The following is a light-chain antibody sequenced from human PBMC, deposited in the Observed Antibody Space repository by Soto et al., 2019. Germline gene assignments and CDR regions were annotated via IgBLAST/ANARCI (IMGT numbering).Light chain of an antibody. Sequence: EIVLTQSPGTLSLSPGERATLSCRASQSVSSSYLAWYQQKPGQAPRLLINGASSRATGIPDRFSGSGSGTDFTLNISRLEPEDFAVYYCQQSGSSPTFGQGTKVEIK. CDR3: QQSGSSPT. V-gene: IGKV3-20*01. CDR2: GAS. CDR1: QSVSSSY. J-gene: IGKJ1*01.